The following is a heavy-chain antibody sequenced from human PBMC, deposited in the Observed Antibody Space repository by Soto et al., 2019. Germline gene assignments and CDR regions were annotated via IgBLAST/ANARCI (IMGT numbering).Heavy chain of an antibody. Sequence: GGSLRLSCAASGFIFSSYAMSWVRQAPGKGLEWVSTISGSGDATNYADSVKGRFTISRDNSKNTLYLQMDSLRAEDTAVFYCAKVLDRVYGSGSYQDWFDPWGQGTLVTVSS. CDR1: GFIFSSYA. CDR2: ISGSGDAT. J-gene: IGHJ5*02. D-gene: IGHD3-10*01. CDR3: AKVLDRVYGSGSYQDWFDP. V-gene: IGHV3-23*01.